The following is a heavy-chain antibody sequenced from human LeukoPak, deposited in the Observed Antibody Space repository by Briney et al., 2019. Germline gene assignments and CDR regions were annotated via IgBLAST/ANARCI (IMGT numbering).Heavy chain of an antibody. CDR2: ISSSSSTI. Sequence: PGGSLRLSCAASGFTFSSYSMNWVRQAPGKGLEWVPYISSSSSTIYYADSVKGRFTISRDNAKNSLYLQMNSLRAEDTAVYYCARAAVRFLEWLFPYFDYWGQGTLVTVSS. V-gene: IGHV3-48*01. J-gene: IGHJ4*02. CDR3: ARAAVRFLEWLFPYFDY. D-gene: IGHD3-3*01. CDR1: GFTFSSYS.